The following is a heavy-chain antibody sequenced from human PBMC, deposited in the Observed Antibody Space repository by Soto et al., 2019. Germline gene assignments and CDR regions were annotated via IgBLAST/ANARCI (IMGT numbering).Heavy chain of an antibody. V-gene: IGHV3-23*01. CDR1: ESAFSRFA. Sequence: DVPLLESGGGLVQPGGSLRLSCAASESAFSRFAISWVRQAPGKGPEWVSAVSGSGDSAYYADSVKGRFTISRDNSKNSLYLQMNDLRGEDTAIYYCAKPTGTVFWWGQGALVTVSS. J-gene: IGHJ4*02. CDR2: VSGSGDSA. CDR3: AKPTGTVFW. D-gene: IGHD1-1*01.